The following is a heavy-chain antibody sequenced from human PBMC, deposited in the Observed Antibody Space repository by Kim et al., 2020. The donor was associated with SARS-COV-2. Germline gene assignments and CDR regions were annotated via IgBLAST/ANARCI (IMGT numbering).Heavy chain of an antibody. J-gene: IGHJ4*02. CDR3: ARDRYGGWSYYFDY. V-gene: IGHV1-69*04. Sequence: AQRFQGRVTITADKSTGTAYMELSSLRSEDTAVYYCARDRYGGWSYYFDYWGQGTLVTVSS. D-gene: IGHD6-19*01.